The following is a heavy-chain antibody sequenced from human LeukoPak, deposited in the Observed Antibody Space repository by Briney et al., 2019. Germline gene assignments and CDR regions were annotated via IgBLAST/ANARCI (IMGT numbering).Heavy chain of an antibody. CDR3: ACKPTIFGVVTDHDAFDI. J-gene: IGHJ3*02. V-gene: IGHV1-69*05. CDR1: GGTFISYA. Sequence: SVKVSCKASGGTFISYAISWVRQAPGQGLEWMGGIIPIFGTENYAQKFQGRVTITTDESTSTAYMELSSLRSEDTAVYYCACKPTIFGVVTDHDAFDIWGQGTMVTVSS. CDR2: IIPIFGTE. D-gene: IGHD3-3*01.